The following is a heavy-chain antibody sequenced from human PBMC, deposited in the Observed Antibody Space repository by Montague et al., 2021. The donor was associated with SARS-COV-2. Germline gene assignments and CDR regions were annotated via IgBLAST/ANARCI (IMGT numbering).Heavy chain of an antibody. Sequence: SETLSLTCTVSGGSITRNYYWGWIRQPPGKGLEWFGNIYYSGTTFINPSLKSRVTISVDASKNQFSLNLTSVTAAETAVYYCARPLVLGAPKAFDIWGQGALVIVSS. CDR3: ARPLVLGAPKAFDI. V-gene: IGHV4-39*01. CDR1: GGSITRNYY. D-gene: IGHD3-10*01. CDR2: IYYSGTT. J-gene: IGHJ3*02.